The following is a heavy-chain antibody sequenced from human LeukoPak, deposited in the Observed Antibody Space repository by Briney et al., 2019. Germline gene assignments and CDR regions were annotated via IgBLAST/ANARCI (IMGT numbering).Heavy chain of an antibody. CDR3: ARVSGYPRDAFDI. CDR1: GGSISSSSYY. V-gene: IGHV4-39*07. J-gene: IGHJ3*02. Sequence: PSETLSLTCTVSGGSISSSSYYWGWIRQPPGKGLEWIGSIYYSGSTYYNPSLKSRVTISVDRSKNQFSLKLSSVTAADTAVYYCARVSGYPRDAFDIRGQGTMVTVSS. D-gene: IGHD5-12*01. CDR2: IYYSGST.